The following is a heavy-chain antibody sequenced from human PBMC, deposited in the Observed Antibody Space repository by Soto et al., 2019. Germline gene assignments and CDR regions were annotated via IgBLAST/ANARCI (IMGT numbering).Heavy chain of an antibody. D-gene: IGHD4-4*01. CDR1: GFIFSSYA. CDR3: AKWPTVTSFPLEY. CDR2: ISGSGRST. J-gene: IGHJ4*02. V-gene: IGHV3-23*01. Sequence: GGSLRLSCAASGFIFSSYAMSWVRQAPGKGLEWVSAISGSGRSTYYADSVKGRFTISRDNSENTLYLQMNSLRAEDTAVYYCAKWPTVTSFPLEYWGQGTLVTVSS.